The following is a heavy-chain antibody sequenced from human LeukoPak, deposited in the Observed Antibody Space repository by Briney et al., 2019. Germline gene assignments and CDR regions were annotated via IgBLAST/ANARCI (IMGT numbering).Heavy chain of an antibody. D-gene: IGHD3-22*01. CDR3: ARDWDYDSSGYYYVGPFDY. Sequence: PGGSLRLSCAASGFTFSSYAMSWVRQAPGKGLEWVSSISSSSSYIYYADSVKGRFTISRDNAKNSLYLQMNSLRAEDTAVYYCARDWDYDSSGYYYVGPFDYWGQGTLVTVSS. CDR2: ISSSSSYI. V-gene: IGHV3-21*01. J-gene: IGHJ4*02. CDR1: GFTFSSYA.